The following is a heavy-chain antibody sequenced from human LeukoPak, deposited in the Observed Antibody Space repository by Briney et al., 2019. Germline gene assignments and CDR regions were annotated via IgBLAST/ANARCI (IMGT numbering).Heavy chain of an antibody. CDR3: VRGVFGELEKLMFQH. J-gene: IGHJ1*01. Sequence: GASVKVSCKASGYTFTSYYIPWVRQAPGQGLEWMGIINPSGGSTSYPQKFQDRVTMTRDTSTSTVYMELSSLKSDDTAIYYCVRGVFGELEKLMFQHWGQGTLVTVSS. CDR2: INPSGGST. V-gene: IGHV1-46*01. CDR1: GYTFTSYY. D-gene: IGHD3-10*02.